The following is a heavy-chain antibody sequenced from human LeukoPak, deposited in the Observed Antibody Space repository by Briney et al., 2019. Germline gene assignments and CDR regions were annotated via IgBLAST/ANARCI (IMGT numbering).Heavy chain of an antibody. V-gene: IGHV1-2*02. J-gene: IGHJ4*02. CDR2: INPHSGGT. D-gene: IGHD2-21*02. CDR3: VREGNELLSKNFDY. Sequence: ASVTVSCKASGFTFTGYYIHWVRQAPGQGLEWMGYINPHSGGTNSPQKFQGRVTMTTDTSISAAYMELSSLISDDTAMYYCVREGNELLSKNFDYWGQGTLVTVSS. CDR1: GFTFTGYY.